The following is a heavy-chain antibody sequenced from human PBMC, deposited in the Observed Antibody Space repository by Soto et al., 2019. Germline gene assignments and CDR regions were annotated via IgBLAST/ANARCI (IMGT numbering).Heavy chain of an antibody. CDR3: ARGGQGAAAGTGY. CDR1: GFTFSSYS. CDR2: ISSSSSYI. V-gene: IGHV3-21*01. Sequence: GGSLRLSCAASGFTFSSYSMNGVRQAPGKGLEWVSSISSSSSYIYYADSVKGRFTISRDNAKNSLYLQMNSLRAEDTAVYYCARGGQGAAAGTGYWGQGTLVTVSS. J-gene: IGHJ4*02. D-gene: IGHD6-13*01.